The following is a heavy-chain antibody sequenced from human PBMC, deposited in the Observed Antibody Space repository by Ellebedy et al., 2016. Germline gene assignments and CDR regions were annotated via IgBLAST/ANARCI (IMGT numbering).Heavy chain of an antibody. CDR1: GFTFSSYG. V-gene: IGHV3-33*01. CDR3: ARQSPYEGQPFDY. CDR2: IWYDGSNK. J-gene: IGHJ4*02. Sequence: GESLKISXAASGFTFSSYGMHWVRQAPGKGLEWVAVIWYDGSNKYYADSVKGRFTISRDNSKNTLYLQMNSLRAEDTAVYYCARQSPYEGQPFDYWGQGTLVTVSS. D-gene: IGHD5-12*01.